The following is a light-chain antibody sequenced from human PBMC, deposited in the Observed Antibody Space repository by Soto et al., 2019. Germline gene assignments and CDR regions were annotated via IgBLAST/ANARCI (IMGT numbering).Light chain of an antibody. CDR3: NSYTGSSTYV. J-gene: IGLJ1*01. CDR2: GVS. V-gene: IGLV2-18*02. Sequence: QSVLTQPPSVSGSPGETVTISCTVTSGAVGTYNDPSWYQQPPGAAPKPLIYGVSNRPSGVPDRFSGSKSGNTASLTISGLQAEDEADYYCNSYTGSSTYVFGTGTKLTVL. CDR1: SGAVGTYND.